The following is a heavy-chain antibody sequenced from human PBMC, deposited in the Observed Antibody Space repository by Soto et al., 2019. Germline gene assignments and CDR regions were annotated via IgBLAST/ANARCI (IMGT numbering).Heavy chain of an antibody. V-gene: IGHV3-21*01. Sequence: PGGSLRLSCAASGFTFSSYSMNWVRQAPGKGLEWVSSISSSSSYIYYADSVKGRFTISRDNAKNSLYLQMNSLRAEDTAVYYCARDYERTRGPLDYWGQGTLVTVPQ. CDR1: GFTFSSYS. D-gene: IGHD3-3*01. CDR3: ARDYERTRGPLDY. J-gene: IGHJ4*02. CDR2: ISSSSSYI.